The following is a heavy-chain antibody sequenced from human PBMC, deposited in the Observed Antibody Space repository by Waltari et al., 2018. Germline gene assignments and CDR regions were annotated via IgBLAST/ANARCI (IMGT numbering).Heavy chain of an antibody. CDR3: ARIYSSGWYGQDY. Sequence: QVRLQESGPGLVKPSETRSLTCAVSGYSISSGYCWGWIRQPPGKGLAGIGSIYHSGSIYYNPSLKSRVTISVDTSKNQFSLKLSSVTAADTAVYYCARIYSSGWYGQDYWGQGTLVTVSS. V-gene: IGHV4-38-2*01. CDR1: GYSISSGYC. J-gene: IGHJ4*02. CDR2: IYHSGSI. D-gene: IGHD6-19*01.